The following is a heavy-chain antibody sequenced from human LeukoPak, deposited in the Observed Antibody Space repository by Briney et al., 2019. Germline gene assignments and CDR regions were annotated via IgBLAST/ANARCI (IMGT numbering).Heavy chain of an antibody. Sequence: SETLSLTCTVSGGSISSSSYYWGWIRQPPGKGLEWIGSIYYSGSTYYNPSLKSRVTISVDTSKNQFSLKLSSVTAADTAVYYCARLEGSRWFDYWGQGTRVTVSS. CDR2: IYYSGST. J-gene: IGHJ4*02. D-gene: IGHD6-13*01. CDR1: GGSISSSSYY. CDR3: ARLEGSRWFDY. V-gene: IGHV4-39*01.